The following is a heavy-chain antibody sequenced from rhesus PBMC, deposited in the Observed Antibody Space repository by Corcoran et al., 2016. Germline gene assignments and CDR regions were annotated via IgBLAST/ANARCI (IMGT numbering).Heavy chain of an antibody. J-gene: IGHJ6*01. CDR2: IYGNSART. Sequence: QVQLQQWGEGLVKPSETLSLTCAVYGGSISGYYYWSWIRQPPGKGLEWIGYIYGNSARTNYNPSLKNRVTISKDTSKNQFSLKLSSVTAADTAVYYCAREGIAAAGTGYYGLDSWGQGVVVTVSS. V-gene: IGHV4-73*01. CDR1: GGSISGYYY. D-gene: IGHD6-25*01. CDR3: AREGIAAAGTGYYGLDS.